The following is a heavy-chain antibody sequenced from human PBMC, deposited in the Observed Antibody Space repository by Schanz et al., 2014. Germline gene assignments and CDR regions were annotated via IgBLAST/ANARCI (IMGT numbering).Heavy chain of an antibody. CDR3: ARSAGRDFWSGYYTRFDY. V-gene: IGHV1-18*01. CDR1: GYTFTSYG. CDR2: ISAYNGNT. D-gene: IGHD3-3*01. Sequence: QVQLVQSGAEVKKPGASVKVSCKASGYTFTSYGISWVRQAPGQGLEWMGWISAYNGNTKYPQKLQGRVTMTTDTSTSTACMELRSLRSDDTAVYYCARSAGRDFWSGYYTRFDYWGQGTLVTVSS. J-gene: IGHJ4*02.